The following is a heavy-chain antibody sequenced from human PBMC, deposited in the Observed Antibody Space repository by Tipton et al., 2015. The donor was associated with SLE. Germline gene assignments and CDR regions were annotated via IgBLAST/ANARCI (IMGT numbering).Heavy chain of an antibody. D-gene: IGHD1-26*01. CDR2: INHSGST. J-gene: IGHJ2*01. CDR1: GGSFSGYY. Sequence: TLSLTCAVYGGSFSGYYWSWIRQPPGKGLEWIGEINHSGSTNYNPSLKSRVTISVDTSKNQFSLKLSSVTAADTAVYYCARGEGSGGYSWYFDLWGRGTLVTVSS. V-gene: IGHV4-34*01. CDR3: ARGEGSGGYSWYFDL.